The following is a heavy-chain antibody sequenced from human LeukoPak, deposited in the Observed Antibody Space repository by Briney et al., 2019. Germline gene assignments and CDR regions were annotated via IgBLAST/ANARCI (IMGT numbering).Heavy chain of an antibody. Sequence: ASVKVSCKASGYTFTSYVISWVRQAPGQGLEWMGWISAYNGNTNYAQKLQGRVTMTTDTSTSTAYMELRSLRSDDTAVYYCARVPLMKGVDSGCYLAGPYDFDYWGQGTLVTVSS. D-gene: IGHD1-26*01. J-gene: IGHJ4*02. CDR2: ISAYNGNT. V-gene: IGHV1-18*01. CDR3: ARVPLMKGVDSGCYLAGPYDFDY. CDR1: GYTFTSYV.